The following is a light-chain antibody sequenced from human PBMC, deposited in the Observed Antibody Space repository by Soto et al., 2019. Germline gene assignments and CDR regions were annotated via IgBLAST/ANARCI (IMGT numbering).Light chain of an antibody. V-gene: IGKV3-11*01. J-gene: IGKJ2*01. Sequence: EIVLTQSPATLSLSPGERATLSCRASKSVSSYLAWYQQKPGQAPRLLIYDASNRATGIPARFSGSGSGTEFTLTISSLEPEDFAVYYCQQRSNWPPYTFGQGTKLEIK. CDR1: KSVSSY. CDR2: DAS. CDR3: QQRSNWPPYT.